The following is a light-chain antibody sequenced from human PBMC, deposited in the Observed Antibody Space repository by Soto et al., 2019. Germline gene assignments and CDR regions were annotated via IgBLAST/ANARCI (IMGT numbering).Light chain of an antibody. J-gene: IGLJ2*01. CDR2: DVS. CDR1: SGDIGGYNY. Sequence: QSALTQPASVSGSPGQSITISCTGSSGDIGGYNYVSWYQQHPGKAPKLLIYDVSFRPSGISDRFSGSKSGSTASLTISGLQPDDEADYYCSSYGASGTLFVGGTKLTVL. CDR3: SSYGASGTL. V-gene: IGLV2-14*03.